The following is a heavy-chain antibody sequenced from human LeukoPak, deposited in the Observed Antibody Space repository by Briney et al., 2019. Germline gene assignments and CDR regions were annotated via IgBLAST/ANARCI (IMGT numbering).Heavy chain of an antibody. CDR1: GYTFTGYY. CDR3: ARDTNFWSSYIYYYCGMDV. J-gene: IGHJ6*02. Sequence: ASVKVSCKASGYTFTGYYMHWVRQAPGQGLEWMGWINTYNGNTNYARNLQGRVTMTTDTSTTTAYMELRSLRSDDTAVYYCARDTNFWSSYIYYYCGMDVWGQGTTVAVSS. D-gene: IGHD3-3*01. V-gene: IGHV1-18*04. CDR2: INTYNGNT.